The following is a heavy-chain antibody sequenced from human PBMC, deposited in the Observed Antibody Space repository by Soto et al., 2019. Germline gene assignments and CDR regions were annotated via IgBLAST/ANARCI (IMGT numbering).Heavy chain of an antibody. J-gene: IGHJ4*02. Sequence: PSETLSLTCTVSGGSISSGGYYWSWIRQHPGKGLEWIGYIYYSGSTYYNPSLKSRVTISVDTSKNQFSLKLTSVTAADTAVYYCARQYYFGSGSYSNRPFDFWGQGTLVTVSS. CDR1: GGSISSGGYY. CDR3: ARQYYFGSGSYSNRPFDF. D-gene: IGHD3-10*01. CDR2: IYYSGST. V-gene: IGHV4-31*03.